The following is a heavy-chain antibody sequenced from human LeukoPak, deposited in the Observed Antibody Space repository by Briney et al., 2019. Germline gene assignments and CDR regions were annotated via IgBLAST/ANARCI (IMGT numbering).Heavy chain of an antibody. Sequence: GGSLRLSCAASGFTLSSYAMSSVRQAPGKGLEWVSAIRDSGNTYHADSVKGRFTISRDNPKNTLYLQMNSLRVEDTAVYYCAKSWNYYDSSGDDALDIWGQGTMVTVSS. V-gene: IGHV3-23*01. CDR3: AKSWNYYDSSGDDALDI. CDR1: GFTLSSYA. J-gene: IGHJ3*02. CDR2: IRDSGNT. D-gene: IGHD3-22*01.